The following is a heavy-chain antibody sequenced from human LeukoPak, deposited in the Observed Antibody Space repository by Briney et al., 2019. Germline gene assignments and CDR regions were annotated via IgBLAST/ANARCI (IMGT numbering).Heavy chain of an antibody. J-gene: IGHJ3*02. V-gene: IGHV3-48*03. Sequence: RPGGSLRLSCAASGFTFSSYEMNWVRQAPGKGLEWVSYISSSGSTIYYADSVKGRFTTSRDNAKNSLYLQMNSLRAEDTAVYYCAARIVVVIPGPEAFDIWGQGTMVTVSS. CDR2: ISSSGSTI. CDR3: AARIVVVIPGPEAFDI. D-gene: IGHD3-22*01. CDR1: GFTFSSYE.